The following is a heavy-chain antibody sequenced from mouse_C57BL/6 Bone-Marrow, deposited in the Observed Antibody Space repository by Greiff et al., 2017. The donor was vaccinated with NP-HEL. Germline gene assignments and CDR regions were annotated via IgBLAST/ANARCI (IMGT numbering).Heavy chain of an antibody. CDR3: ARESYYYGSSYGDFDY. D-gene: IGHD1-1*01. CDR1: GYTFTGYR. J-gene: IGHJ2*01. CDR2: ILPGSGST. V-gene: IGHV1-9*01. Sequence: QVQLQQSGAELMKPGASVKLSCKATGYTFTGYRIEWVKQRPGHGLEWIGEILPGSGSTNYNEKFKGKATFTADTSSNTAYMQLSSLTTEDSAIYYCARESYYYGSSYGDFDYWGQGTTLTVSS.